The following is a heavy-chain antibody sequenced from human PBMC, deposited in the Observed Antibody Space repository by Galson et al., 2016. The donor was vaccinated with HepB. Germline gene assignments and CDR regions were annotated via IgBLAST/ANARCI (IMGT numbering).Heavy chain of an antibody. CDR2: ISSDGNTK. J-gene: IGHJ4*02. CDR3: ARGTDVVTGMDY. D-gene: IGHD2-21*02. CDR1: GFTFSGYV. V-gene: IGHV3-30-3*01. Sequence: SLRLSCAASGFTFSGYVFHWVRQAPGKGLEWVAVISSDGNTKLYADSVKGRFTISRDDSKKTVLLQVNSLRAEDTAVYYCARGTDVVTGMDYWGQGALLPVSS.